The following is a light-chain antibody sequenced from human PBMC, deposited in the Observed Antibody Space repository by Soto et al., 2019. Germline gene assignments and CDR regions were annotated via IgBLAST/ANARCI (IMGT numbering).Light chain of an antibody. CDR2: NNN. J-gene: IGLJ1*01. V-gene: IGLV1-47*01. CDR1: SSNIA. Sequence: QSALAQPPSATATPGQRVTISCSGSSSNIAWSRQLPGTSPKLLIYNNNQRPSGVPDRFSGSKSGTSASLAISGLRSEDDGDYYCAAWDDSLGGPYVFGTGTKVTVL. CDR3: AAWDDSLGGPYV.